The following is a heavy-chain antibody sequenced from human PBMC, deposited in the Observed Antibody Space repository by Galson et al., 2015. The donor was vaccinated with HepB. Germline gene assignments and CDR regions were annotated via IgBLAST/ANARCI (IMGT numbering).Heavy chain of an antibody. CDR1: GGSISSYY. J-gene: IGHJ6*02. CDR2: IYYSGST. Sequence: LSLTCTVSGGSISSYYWSWIRQPPGKGLEWIGYIYYSGSTNYNPSLKSRVTISVDTSKNQFSLKLSSVTAADTAVYYCARDGSTMVRGTYYYYGMDVWGQGTTVTVSS. CDR3: ARDGSTMVRGTYYYYGMDV. V-gene: IGHV4-59*01. D-gene: IGHD3-10*01.